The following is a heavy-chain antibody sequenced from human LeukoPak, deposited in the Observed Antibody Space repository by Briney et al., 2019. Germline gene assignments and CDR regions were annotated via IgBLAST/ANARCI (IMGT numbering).Heavy chain of an antibody. V-gene: IGHV1-2*02. CDR1: GYTFTSYY. CDR3: ARIPTQVGATFSGY. CDR2: INPNSGGT. Sequence: ASVKVSCKASGYTFTSYYMHWVRQAPGQGLEWMGWINPNSGGTNYAQKFQGRVTMTRDTSISTAYMELSRLRSDDTAVYYCARIPTQVGATFSGYWGQGTLVTVSS. D-gene: IGHD1-26*01. J-gene: IGHJ4*02.